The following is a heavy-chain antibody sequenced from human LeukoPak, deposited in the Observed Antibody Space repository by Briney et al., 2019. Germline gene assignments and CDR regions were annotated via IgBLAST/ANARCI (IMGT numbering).Heavy chain of an antibody. J-gene: IGHJ5*02. CDR2: ISYDGSNA. V-gene: IGHV3-30*04. D-gene: IGHD5-18*01. Sequence: GGSLRLSCAASGFTFRSYAMNGVGQAPAKGLEWVAVISYDGSNAYYADSVKGRFTISRDNSKNTLYLQMNSLRAEDTAVYHCARDLGTAMATWGQGTLVTVSS. CDR1: GFTFRSYA. CDR3: ARDLGTAMAT.